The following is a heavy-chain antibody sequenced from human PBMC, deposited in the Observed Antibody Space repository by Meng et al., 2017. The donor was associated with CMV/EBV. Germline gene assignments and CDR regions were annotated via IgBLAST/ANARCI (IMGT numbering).Heavy chain of an antibody. J-gene: IGHJ5*02. Sequence: GQPGQSGAEPRKPEASGKCSVKASGDNFTYYYMHWVRQAPGQGLAWMGCINPNSGDTNYAQKFQGRVTMTRDTSISTAYMELSRLRSDDTAVYYCTRDAHLTTVTPNWFNPWGQGTLVTVSS. CDR2: INPNSGDT. CDR1: GDNFTYYY. D-gene: IGHD4-17*01. CDR3: TRDAHLTTVTPNWFNP. V-gene: IGHV1-2*02.